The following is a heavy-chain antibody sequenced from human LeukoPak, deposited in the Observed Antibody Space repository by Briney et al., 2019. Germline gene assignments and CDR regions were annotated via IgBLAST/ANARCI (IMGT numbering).Heavy chain of an antibody. CDR1: GGSISSSSYY. CDR3: ARCYYGSGSLYYYYYYMVV. D-gene: IGHD3-10*01. Sequence: SETLSLTCTVSGGSISSSSYYWGWIRQPPGKGLEWIGEINHSGSTNYNPSLKSRVTISVDTSKNQFSLKLSSVTAADTAVYYCARCYYGSGSLYYYYYYMVVWGKGTTVTVSS. J-gene: IGHJ6*03. CDR2: INHSGST. V-gene: IGHV4-39*07.